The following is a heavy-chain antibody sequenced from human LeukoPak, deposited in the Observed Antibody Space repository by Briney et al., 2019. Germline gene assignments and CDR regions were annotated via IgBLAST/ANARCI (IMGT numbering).Heavy chain of an antibody. D-gene: IGHD2-15*01. Sequence: SVKVSCKASGGTFSSYAISWVRQAPGQGLEWMGGIIPIFGTANYAQKFQGRVTITADESTSTAYMELSSLRSEDTAVYYCATKPHKAARHYGGYYYYMDVWGKGTTVTVSS. J-gene: IGHJ6*03. CDR2: IIPIFGTA. CDR1: GGTFSSYA. V-gene: IGHV1-69*13. CDR3: ATKPHKAARHYGGYYYYMDV.